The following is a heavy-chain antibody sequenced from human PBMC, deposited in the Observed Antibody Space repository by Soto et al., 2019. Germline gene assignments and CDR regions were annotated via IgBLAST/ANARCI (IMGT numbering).Heavy chain of an antibody. CDR1: GGTFSSYA. J-gene: IGHJ5*02. CDR3: ASLGGNAISGWFDP. V-gene: IGHV1-69*06. CDR2: IIPIFGTA. Sequence: SVKVSCKASGGTFSSYAISWVRQAPGQGLEWMGGIIPIFGTANYAQKFQGRVTITADKSTSTACMELSSLRSEDTAVYYCASLGGNAISGWFDPWGQGTLVTVSS. D-gene: IGHD1-1*01.